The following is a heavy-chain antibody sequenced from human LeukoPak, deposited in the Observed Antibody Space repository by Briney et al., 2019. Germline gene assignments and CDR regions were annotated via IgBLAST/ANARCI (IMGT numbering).Heavy chain of an antibody. V-gene: IGHV4-30-4*01. CDR1: GGSLSSGDYY. CDR2: IYYSGST. Sequence: SETLSLTCTVSGGSLSSGDYYWSWIRQPPGKGLEWIGYIYYSGSTYYNPSLKSRVTISVDTSKNQFSLKLSSVTAADTAVYYCARDLVAPAALHPDAFDIWGQGTMVTVSS. J-gene: IGHJ3*02. D-gene: IGHD2-2*01. CDR3: ARDLVAPAALHPDAFDI.